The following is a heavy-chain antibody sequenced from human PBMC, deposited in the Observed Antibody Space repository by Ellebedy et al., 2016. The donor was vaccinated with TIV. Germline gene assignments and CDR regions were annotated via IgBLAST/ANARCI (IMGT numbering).Heavy chain of an antibody. J-gene: IGHJ4*02. CDR3: ASYMVATYYFDY. D-gene: IGHD5-12*01. CDR2: IYYSGST. CDR1: GGSISSYY. Sequence: MPSETLSLTCTVSGGSISSYYWSWIRQPPGKGLEWIGYIYYSGSTNYNPSLKSRVTISVDTSKNQFSLKLSSVTAADTAVYYCASYMVATYYFDYWGQGTLVTVSS. V-gene: IGHV4-59*08.